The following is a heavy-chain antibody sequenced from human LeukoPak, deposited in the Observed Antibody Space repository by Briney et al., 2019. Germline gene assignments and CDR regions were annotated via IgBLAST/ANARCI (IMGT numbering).Heavy chain of an antibody. CDR1: AGSISRYY. CDR3: ARVTPYYSSGYSSYYFDY. Sequence: SETLSLTCTVSAGSISRYYWSWIRHPPGKGLEWVGYVYCSGSTNYNPYLKSRVTISVDTSKNQFSLKLSYVTAADTAVYYCARVTPYYSSGYSSYYFDYWGQGTLVTVSS. V-gene: IGHV4-59*01. D-gene: IGHD3-22*01. CDR2: VYCSGST. J-gene: IGHJ4*02.